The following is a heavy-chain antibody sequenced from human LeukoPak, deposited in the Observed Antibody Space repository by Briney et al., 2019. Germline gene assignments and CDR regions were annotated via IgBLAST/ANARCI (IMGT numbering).Heavy chain of an antibody. CDR2: ITSSSTYI. CDR1: GFTFSSYS. CDR3: ARVFYYYGMDV. V-gene: IGHV3-21*01. J-gene: IGHJ6*02. Sequence: GGSLRLSCAASGFTFSSYSMNWVRQAPGKGLEWVSSITSSSTYIYYADSVKGRFTISGDNAKNSLYLQMSSLRAEDTAVYYCARVFYYYGMDVWGQGTTVTVSS.